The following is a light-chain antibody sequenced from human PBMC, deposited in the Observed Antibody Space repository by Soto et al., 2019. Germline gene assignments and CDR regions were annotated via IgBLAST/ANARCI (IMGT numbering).Light chain of an antibody. J-gene: IGLJ2*01. CDR2: EDN. CDR3: CSYAGRSTVI. Sequence: QSALTQPASVSGAPGQSITISCTGTSCDIGTYYLVSWYQQHPGRATQLIIFEDNKRPSGVSHRFSASKSGTTASRATSGLKAEDEADYHCCSYAGRSTVICGGGTKLTVL. V-gene: IGLV2-23*01. CDR1: SCDIGTYYL.